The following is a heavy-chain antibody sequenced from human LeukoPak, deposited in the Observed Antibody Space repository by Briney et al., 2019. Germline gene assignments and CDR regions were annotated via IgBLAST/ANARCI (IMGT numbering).Heavy chain of an antibody. V-gene: IGHV1-2*02. D-gene: IGHD4-17*01. CDR2: INPNSVGT. CDR3: ARVTQTDYDFDY. CDR1: GYTFTGYY. Sequence: ASVKVSCKASGYTFTGYYMHWVRQAPGQGLEWMGWINPNSVGTNYAQKFQGRVTMTRDTSISTAYMELRSLRSDDTAVYYCARVTQTDYDFDYWGQGTLVTVSS. J-gene: IGHJ4*02.